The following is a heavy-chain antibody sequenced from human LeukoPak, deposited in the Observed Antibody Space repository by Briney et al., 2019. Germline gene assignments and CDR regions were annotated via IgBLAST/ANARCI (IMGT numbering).Heavy chain of an antibody. D-gene: IGHD1-26*01. CDR2: MSYDGSNK. J-gene: IGHJ4*02. CDR3: GRDAVQLHVGSFVDY. CDR1: GFIFSNYA. V-gene: IGHV3-30-3*01. Sequence: GGSLRLSCAASGFIFSNYAMHWVRQAPGEGLEWVAVMSYDGSNKYYADSVKGRFTISRDNSKNTLFLQMNTLRADDTALYYCGRDAVQLHVGSFVDYWGQGTLVTVSS.